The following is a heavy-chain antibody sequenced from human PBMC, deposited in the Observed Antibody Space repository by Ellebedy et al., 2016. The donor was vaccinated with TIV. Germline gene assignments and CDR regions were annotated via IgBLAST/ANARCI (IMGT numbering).Heavy chain of an antibody. Sequence: SVKVSCXASGGTFSSYAISWVRQAPGQGLEWMGGIIPIFGTANYAQKFQGRVTITADESTSTAYMELSSLRSEDTAVYYCASRYDFWSGYWKIGFDPWGQGTLVTVSS. CDR3: ASRYDFWSGYWKIGFDP. CDR2: IIPIFGTA. CDR1: GGTFSSYA. J-gene: IGHJ5*02. D-gene: IGHD3-3*01. V-gene: IGHV1-69*13.